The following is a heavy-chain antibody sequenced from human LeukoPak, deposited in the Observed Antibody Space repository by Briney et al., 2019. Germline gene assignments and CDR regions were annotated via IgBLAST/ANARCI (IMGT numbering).Heavy chain of an antibody. CDR1: GFSFNTYW. D-gene: IGHD7-27*01. Sequence: GGSLRLSCAASGFSFNTYWMSWVRQAPGKGLEWVSYISSSSSTIYYADAVKGRFTISRDNAKNSLYLQMNSLRAEDTAVYYCARDHSNWEGVDYWDQGTLVTVSS. CDR3: ARDHSNWEGVDY. V-gene: IGHV3-48*01. CDR2: ISSSSSTI. J-gene: IGHJ4*02.